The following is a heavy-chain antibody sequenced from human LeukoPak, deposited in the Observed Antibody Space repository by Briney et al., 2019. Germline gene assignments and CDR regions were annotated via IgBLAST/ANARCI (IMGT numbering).Heavy chain of an antibody. CDR1: GSSFTSYW. Sequence: GESLKISCKGSGSSFTSYWIGWVRPLPGNGLEWMGIIYPGDSDTRYSPSFQGQVTISADKSISTAYLQWSSLKASDTAMYYCARPGFLEWLGAFDIWGQGTMVTVSS. V-gene: IGHV5-51*01. CDR3: ARPGFLEWLGAFDI. D-gene: IGHD3-3*01. CDR2: IYPGDSDT. J-gene: IGHJ3*02.